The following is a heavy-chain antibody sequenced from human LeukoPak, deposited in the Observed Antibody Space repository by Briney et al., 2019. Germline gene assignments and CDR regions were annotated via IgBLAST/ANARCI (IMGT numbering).Heavy chain of an antibody. Sequence: QPGGSLRLSCAVSGFTFSSYGMHWVRQAPGKGLEWVAVISYDGSNKYYADSVKGRFTISRDNSKNALYLQMNSLRAEDTAVYYCAGGRSYYGLYDYWGQGTLVTVSS. V-gene: IGHV3-30*19. CDR2: ISYDGSNK. CDR3: AGGRSYYGLYDY. J-gene: IGHJ4*02. D-gene: IGHD1-26*01. CDR1: GFTFSSYG.